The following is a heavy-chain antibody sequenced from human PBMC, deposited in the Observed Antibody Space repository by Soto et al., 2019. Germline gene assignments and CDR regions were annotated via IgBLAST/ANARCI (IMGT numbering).Heavy chain of an antibody. J-gene: IGHJ6*02. CDR2: INYDGSSK. D-gene: IGHD2-21*01. CDR1: GFIFSAYG. V-gene: IGHV3-33*01. Sequence: QVHLVESGGGAVQAGRSLRVSCETSGFIFSAYGMHWVRQAPGKGLEWVAFINYDGSSKFYGDSVKGRFTVSRDNSKNTLFLQLNSRRGEDTATYYCARCKQKVIHCAMDVWGQGATVTVTS. CDR3: ARCKQKVIHCAMDV.